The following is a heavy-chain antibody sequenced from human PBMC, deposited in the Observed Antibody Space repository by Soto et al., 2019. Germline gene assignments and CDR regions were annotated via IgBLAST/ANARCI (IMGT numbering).Heavy chain of an antibody. D-gene: IGHD6-19*01. Sequence: QVQLQESGPGLVKPSETLSLTCTVSGGSVSSGSYYWSWIRQPPGKGLEWIGYIYYSGSTNYNPSLKSRVTISVDTSKNQFSLKLSSVTAADTAVYYCARESRRSSGWYREDYWGQGTLVTVSS. J-gene: IGHJ4*02. CDR3: ARESRRSSGWYREDY. CDR2: IYYSGST. V-gene: IGHV4-61*01. CDR1: GGSVSSGSYY.